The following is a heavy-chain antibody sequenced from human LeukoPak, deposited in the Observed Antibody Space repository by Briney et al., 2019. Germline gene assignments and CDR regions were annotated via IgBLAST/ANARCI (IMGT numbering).Heavy chain of an antibody. CDR2: IKQDGSEK. CDR1: GFTFSSYW. J-gene: IGHJ4*02. CDR3: ARDLGRTYYYGSGNDY. D-gene: IGHD3-10*01. Sequence: PGGSLRLSCAASGFTFSSYWMSWVRQAPGKGLEWVANIKQDGSEKYYVDSVKGRFTISRDNAKNSLYLQMNSLRAEDTAVYYCARDLGRTYYYGSGNDYWGQGTLVTVSS. V-gene: IGHV3-7*03.